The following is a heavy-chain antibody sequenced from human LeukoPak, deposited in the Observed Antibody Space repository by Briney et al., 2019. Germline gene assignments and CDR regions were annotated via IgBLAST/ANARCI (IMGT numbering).Heavy chain of an antibody. CDR2: TRYDEDNK. J-gene: IGHJ4*02. CDR3: AKDTSTIAVAGTCFDY. D-gene: IGHD6-19*01. Sequence: GGSLRLSCAASGFTFSSYGMNWVRQAPGKGLEWVAFTRYDEDNKYYAESVKGRFTISRDNSKNALYLQMNSLRVEDTAVYYCAKDTSTIAVAGTCFDYWGQGTLVTVSS. CDR1: GFTFSSYG. V-gene: IGHV3-30*02.